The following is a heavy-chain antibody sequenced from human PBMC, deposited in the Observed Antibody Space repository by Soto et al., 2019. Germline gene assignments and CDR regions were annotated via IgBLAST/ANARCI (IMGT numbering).Heavy chain of an antibody. Sequence: PGGSLRLSCAAPGFTFSSYSMNWVRQAPGKGLEWVSYISSSSSTLYNADSAKGRFTIPTDNAKNSLYRQRNSTSNEATAWSYGRTRWVRSRSSAVDIWGQGTMVTVSS. J-gene: IGHJ3*02. CDR3: RTRWVRSRSSAVDI. CDR2: ISSSSSTL. CDR1: GFTFSSYS. V-gene: IGHV3-48*02. D-gene: IGHD3-16*02.